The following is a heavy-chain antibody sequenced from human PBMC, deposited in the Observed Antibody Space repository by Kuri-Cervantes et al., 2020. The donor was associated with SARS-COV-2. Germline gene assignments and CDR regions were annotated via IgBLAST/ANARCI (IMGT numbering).Heavy chain of an antibody. J-gene: IGHJ5*02. Sequence: GGSLRLSCTASGFTFGDYAMSWFRQAPGKGLEWVGFIRSKAYGGTTEYAASVKGRFTISRDDSKSIAYLQMNSLKTEDTAVYYCTRATRVVIAIPFWLDPWGQGTLVTVSS. CDR2: IRSKAYGGTT. CDR3: TRATRVVIAIPFWLDP. V-gene: IGHV3-49*03. D-gene: IGHD2-21*01. CDR1: GFTFGDYA.